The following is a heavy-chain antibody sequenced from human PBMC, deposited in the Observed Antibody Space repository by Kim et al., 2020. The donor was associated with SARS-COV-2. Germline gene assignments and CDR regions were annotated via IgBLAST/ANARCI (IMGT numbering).Heavy chain of an antibody. CDR3: ARAYGGNRYFFDC. CDR2: ISFDGSNI. D-gene: IGHD4-17*01. J-gene: IGHJ4*02. CDR1: GFTFSSHA. Sequence: GGSLRLSCEASGFTFSSHAMHWVRQAPGKGLEWVAVISFDGSNINYADSVKGRFTISRDDSKSTLYVQMHSLRAEDTAVYYCARAYGGNRYFFDCWGQGTLVTVSS. V-gene: IGHV3-30*04.